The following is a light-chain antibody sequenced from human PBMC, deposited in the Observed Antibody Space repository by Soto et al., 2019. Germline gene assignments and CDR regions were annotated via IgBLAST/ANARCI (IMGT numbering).Light chain of an antibody. CDR2: KAS. V-gene: IGKV1-5*03. J-gene: IGKJ1*01. CDR1: QNINDY. CDR3: QHYNSYSEA. Sequence: IQLTQSPSSLSASAGDRVTITCRTSQNINDYLNWIQLKPGKAPKLLIYKASTLKSGVPSRFSGSGSGTEFTLTISSLQPDDFATYYCQHYNSYSEAFGQGTKVDI.